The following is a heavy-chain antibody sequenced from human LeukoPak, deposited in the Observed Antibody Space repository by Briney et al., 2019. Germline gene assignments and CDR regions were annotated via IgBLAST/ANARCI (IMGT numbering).Heavy chain of an antibody. CDR2: IGSDGNT. V-gene: IGHV3-23*01. CDR3: AKDVGYTFGNYFDY. J-gene: IGHJ4*02. Sequence: GGSLRLSCAASGFTFSSCAMSWARQAPGKGLECVSAIGSDGNTYYADSVKGRFTISRDNSKNTLYLQMNSLRADDTAVYYCAKDVGYTFGNYFDYWGQGTLVTVSS. CDR1: GFTFSSCA. D-gene: IGHD5-18*01.